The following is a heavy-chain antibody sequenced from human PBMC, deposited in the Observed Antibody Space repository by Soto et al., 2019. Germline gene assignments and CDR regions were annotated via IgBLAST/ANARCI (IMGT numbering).Heavy chain of an antibody. CDR2: IIPILGIA. CDR3: ARWSGGYSYGYDY. J-gene: IGHJ4*02. CDR1: GGTFSSYT. V-gene: IGHV1-69*02. Sequence: SVKVSCKASGGTFSSYTISWVRQAPGQGLEWMGRIIPILGIANYAQKFQGRVTITADTSTSTAYMELSSLRSEDTAVYYCARWSGGYSYGYDYWGQGTLVTVSS. D-gene: IGHD5-18*01.